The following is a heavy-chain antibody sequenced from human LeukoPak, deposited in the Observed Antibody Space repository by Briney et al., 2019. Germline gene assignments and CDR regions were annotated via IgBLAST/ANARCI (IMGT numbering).Heavy chain of an antibody. CDR1: GYTFTGYY. J-gene: IGHJ3*02. D-gene: IGHD5-24*01. CDR2: INPNSGGP. Sequence: ASVKVSCKASGYTFTGYYMHWVRQAPGQGLEWMGWINPNSGGPNYAQKFQGRVTMTRDTSISTAYMELSRLRSDDTAVYYCARDLRADVLAFDIWGQGTMVTVSS. V-gene: IGHV1-2*02. CDR3: ARDLRADVLAFDI.